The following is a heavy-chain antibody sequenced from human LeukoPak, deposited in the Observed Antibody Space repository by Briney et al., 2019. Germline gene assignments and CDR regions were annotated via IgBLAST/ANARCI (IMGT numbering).Heavy chain of an antibody. Sequence: PGGSLRLSCAASGFTFSSYAIHWVRQAPGKGLEWVAAISYGGGNKCYADSVKGRFTISRDNSKNTLSLQINSLRAEDTAVYYCARDGSSGNYHDVLDYWGQGTLVTVSS. CDR2: ISYGGGNK. CDR3: ARDGSSGNYHDVLDY. CDR1: GFTFSSYA. D-gene: IGHD3-22*01. V-gene: IGHV3-30-3*01. J-gene: IGHJ4*02.